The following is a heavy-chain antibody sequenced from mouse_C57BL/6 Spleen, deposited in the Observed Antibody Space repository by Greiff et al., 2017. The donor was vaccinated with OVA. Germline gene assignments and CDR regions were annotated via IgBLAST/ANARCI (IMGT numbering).Heavy chain of an antibody. CDR3: ARNGNYPFAY. CDR1: GFTFSSYG. V-gene: IGHV5-6*01. J-gene: IGHJ3*01. CDR2: ISSGGSYT. D-gene: IGHD2-1*01. Sequence: EVKLVESGGDLVKPGGSLKLSCAASGFTFSSYGMSWVRQTPDKRLEWVATISSGGSYTYYPDSVKGRFTISRDNAKNTLYLQMSSLKSEDTAMYYCARNGNYPFAYWGQGTLVTVSA.